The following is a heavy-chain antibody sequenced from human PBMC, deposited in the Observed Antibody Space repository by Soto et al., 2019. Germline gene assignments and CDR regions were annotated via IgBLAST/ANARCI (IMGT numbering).Heavy chain of an antibody. CDR2: INPNSGGT. D-gene: IGHD1-20*01. CDR1: GYTFTGYY. CDR3: ARDLGITGTQNYYYYGMDV. V-gene: IGHV1-2*04. J-gene: IGHJ6*02. Sequence: ASVKVSCKASGYTFTGYYIHWVRQAPGQGLEWMGWINPNSGGTNYAQKFQGWVTMTRDTSISTAYMELSRLRSDDTAVYYCARDLGITGTQNYYYYGMDVWGQGTTVTVSS.